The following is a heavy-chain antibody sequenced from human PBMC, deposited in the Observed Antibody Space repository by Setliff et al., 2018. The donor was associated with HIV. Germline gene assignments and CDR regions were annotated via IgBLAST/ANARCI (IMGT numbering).Heavy chain of an antibody. Sequence: SETLSLTCTGSGDSISSGIYYWSWIRQPAGKGLEWIGRVNSRGYTEYNPSFKSRVTISVDTSKNQFSLKLSSVTAADTAVYYCARSMECTNTTCYTGFFDYWGQGTLVTVSS. V-gene: IGHV4-61*02. J-gene: IGHJ4*02. D-gene: IGHD2-2*02. CDR3: ARSMECTNTTCYTGFFDY. CDR1: GDSISSGIYY. CDR2: VNSRGYT.